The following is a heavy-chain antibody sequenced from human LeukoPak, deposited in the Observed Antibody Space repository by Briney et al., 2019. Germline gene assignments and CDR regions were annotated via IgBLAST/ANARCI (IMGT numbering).Heavy chain of an antibody. CDR3: ARSGGVRFDP. D-gene: IGHD3-16*01. J-gene: IGHJ5*02. CDR1: GFTFSSYS. Sequence: PGGSLRLSCAASGFTFSSYSMNWVRQAPGKGLEWVSSISSSSSYIYYADSVKGRFTISRDNAKNSLYLQMNSLRAEDTALYYCARSGGVRFDPWGQGTLVTVSS. V-gene: IGHV3-21*04. CDR2: ISSSSSYI.